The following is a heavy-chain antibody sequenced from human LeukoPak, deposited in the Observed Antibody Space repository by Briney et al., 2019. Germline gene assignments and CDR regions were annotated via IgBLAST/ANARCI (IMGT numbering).Heavy chain of an antibody. CDR1: GFTFSNYW. V-gene: IGHV3-74*01. CDR3: ARDLGQYYDTSDNWFDP. Sequence: GGPLRLSCAASGFTFSNYWMHWVRQAPGKGLVWVSRINSDGINTIYADSVKGRFTISRDNAKNTLNLQMNSIRAEDTAVYYCARDLGQYYDTSDNWFDPWGKGTLVTVSS. CDR2: INSDGINT. D-gene: IGHD3-22*01. J-gene: IGHJ5*02.